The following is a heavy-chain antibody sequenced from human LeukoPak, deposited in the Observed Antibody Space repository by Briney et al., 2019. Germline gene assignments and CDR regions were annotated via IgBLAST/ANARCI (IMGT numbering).Heavy chain of an antibody. CDR1: GFTFSNYA. CDR2: ISGSGGST. D-gene: IGHD6-25*01. V-gene: IGHV3-23*01. Sequence: GGSLRLSCAASGFTFSNYAMSWARQAPGKGLEWVSAISGSGGSTYYADPVKGRFTISRDNSKNTLYLQMNSLRAEDTGLYYCASGQDAFDIWGQGTMVTVSS. CDR3: ASGQDAFDI. J-gene: IGHJ3*02.